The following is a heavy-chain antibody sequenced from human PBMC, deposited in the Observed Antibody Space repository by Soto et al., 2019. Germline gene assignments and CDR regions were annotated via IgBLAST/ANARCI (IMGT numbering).Heavy chain of an antibody. CDR1: GFTFSSCA. V-gene: IGHV3-23*01. J-gene: IGHJ4*02. CDR2: ISGSGGST. Sequence: GGSLRLSCAASGFTFSSCAMSWVRQVPGKGLEWVSAISGSGGSTYYADSAKGRFTISRDNAKNTLFLQMNSLRVEDTAVYYCAKPGEQLLIRRYYFDFWGQGTLVTVSS. D-gene: IGHD3-16*01. CDR3: AKPGEQLLIRRYYFDF.